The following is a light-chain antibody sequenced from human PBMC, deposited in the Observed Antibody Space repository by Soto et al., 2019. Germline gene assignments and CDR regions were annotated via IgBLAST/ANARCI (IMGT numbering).Light chain of an antibody. Sequence: EIVLTQSPDTLSLSPGEGATLSCRASHDVSVSLVWYRQRPGQSPRLLIHDASNRATGISARFSGSGSGTDFTLTISSLQPDDFATYYCQQYNSYPITFGQGTRLEN. CDR2: DAS. V-gene: IGKV3-11*01. J-gene: IGKJ5*01. CDR3: QQYNSYPIT. CDR1: HDVSVS.